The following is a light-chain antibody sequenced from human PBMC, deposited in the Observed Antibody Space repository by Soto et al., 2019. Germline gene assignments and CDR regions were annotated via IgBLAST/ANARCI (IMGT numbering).Light chain of an antibody. CDR3: QQYDDWPPWT. Sequence: ELLMTQSPAALSMSQGERVTGSCRASESVSSNLAWYQQKPGQAPMLLMYGASTRATGIPARFSGSGSGTEFTITISSLQSEDFAVYYCQQYDDWPPWTFGQGTMVDIK. CDR2: GAS. J-gene: IGKJ1*01. V-gene: IGKV3-15*01. CDR1: ESVSSN.